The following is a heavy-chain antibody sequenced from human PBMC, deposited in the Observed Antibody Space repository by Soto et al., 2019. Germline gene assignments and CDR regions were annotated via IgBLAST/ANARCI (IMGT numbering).Heavy chain of an antibody. J-gene: IGHJ4*02. D-gene: IGHD5-12*01. CDR1: GGTFSDLA. Sequence: QVHLVQSGAEVKKPGSSVKVSCKTSGGTFSDLAFSWVRQSPRQGLEWVGGIIPLFGTPNSARAFQGRVSIRADESSNTVYMELRILRSEETAVYYCASERVAEMATGGYFDNWGQGTLVTVSS. CDR3: ASERVAEMATGGYFDN. CDR2: IIPLFGTP. V-gene: IGHV1-69*01.